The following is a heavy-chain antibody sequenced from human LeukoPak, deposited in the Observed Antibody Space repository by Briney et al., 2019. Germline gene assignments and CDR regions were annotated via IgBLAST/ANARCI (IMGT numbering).Heavy chain of an antibody. V-gene: IGHV1-46*01. CDR1: GYTFTSYY. Sequence: ASVKVSCKASGYTFTSYYMHWVRQAPGQGLEWMGVINPSGGTTSHAQKFQGRVTITADKSTSTAYMELSSLRSEDTAVYYCARSSGSYVRSVDYWGQGTLVTVSS. D-gene: IGHD1-26*01. J-gene: IGHJ4*02. CDR2: INPSGGTT. CDR3: ARSSGSYVRSVDY.